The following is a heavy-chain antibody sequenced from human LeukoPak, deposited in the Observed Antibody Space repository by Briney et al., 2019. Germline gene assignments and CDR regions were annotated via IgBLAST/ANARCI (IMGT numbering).Heavy chain of an antibody. CDR2: INGAGSST. J-gene: IGHJ1*01. V-gene: IGHV3-74*01. D-gene: IGHD6-19*01. CDR3: GRDLFFSGAGYSSGWRAEVFQL. Sequence: PGGSLTLSCAASGFTFSSHGMHWVRQAPGQGLVWVSRINGAGSSTSCADSAKARFTGSRDNTKNTMNLHMNSLRAEDTAVYPCGRDLFFSGAGYSSGWRAEVFQLWGQGTLVPVFS. CDR1: GFTFSSHG.